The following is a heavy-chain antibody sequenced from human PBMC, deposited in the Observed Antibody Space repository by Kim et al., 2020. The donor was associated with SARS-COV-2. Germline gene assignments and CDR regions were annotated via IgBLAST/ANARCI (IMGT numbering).Heavy chain of an antibody. CDR3: ARGGRVVPASIRRYNAMD. Sequence: ASVKVSCKPSGYTFTDYGIHWVRQAPGQRLEWMGWINAGNGNTQYSQKFQGRVTITGDTSAGTVYMELSSLRSEDTAVYYCARGGRVVPASIRRYNAMD. D-gene: IGHD2-2*01. CDR1: GYTFTDYG. J-gene: IGHJ6*01. CDR2: INAGNGNT. V-gene: IGHV1-3*01.